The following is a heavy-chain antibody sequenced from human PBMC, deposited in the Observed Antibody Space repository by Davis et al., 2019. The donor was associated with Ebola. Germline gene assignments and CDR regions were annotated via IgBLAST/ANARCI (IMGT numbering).Heavy chain of an antibody. CDR3: ARHQNVWYYFDY. Sequence: SQTLSLTCAISGDSVSSNSAAWNWIRQSPSRGLEWLGRTYYRSRWYSDYAVSVQSRITINPDTSKNQFSLHLNSVTPADTAVYYCARHQNVWYYFDYWGQGTLVTVSS. J-gene: IGHJ4*02. V-gene: IGHV6-1*01. CDR1: GDSVSSNSAA. CDR2: TYYRSRWYS. D-gene: IGHD2-8*02.